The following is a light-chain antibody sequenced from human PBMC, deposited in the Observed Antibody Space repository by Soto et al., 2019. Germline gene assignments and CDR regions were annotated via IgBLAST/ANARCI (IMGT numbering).Light chain of an antibody. CDR2: KAS. J-gene: IGKJ1*01. Sequence: DIQMTQSPSTLSASVGDRVTITCRATQSISNSLAWYQQKPGKAPKLLIYKASSLESGVPSRFSGSGSGTEFTLTITNLQPDDFASYYFQQYKRYWTFGQGTKVEIK. V-gene: IGKV1-5*03. CDR1: QSISNS. CDR3: QQYKRYWT.